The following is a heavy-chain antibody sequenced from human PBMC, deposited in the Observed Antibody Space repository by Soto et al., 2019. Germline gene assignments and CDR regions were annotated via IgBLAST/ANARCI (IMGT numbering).Heavy chain of an antibody. D-gene: IGHD5-12*01. CDR3: ARGYEVATITGMDV. Sequence: ASVKVSCKASGYTFTGYYMHWVRQAPGQGLEWMGWINPNSGGTNYAQKFQGWVTMTRDTSISTAYMELSRLRSDDTAVYYCARGYEVATITGMDVWGQGTTVTVS. CDR1: GYTFTGYY. CDR2: INPNSGGT. J-gene: IGHJ6*02. V-gene: IGHV1-2*04.